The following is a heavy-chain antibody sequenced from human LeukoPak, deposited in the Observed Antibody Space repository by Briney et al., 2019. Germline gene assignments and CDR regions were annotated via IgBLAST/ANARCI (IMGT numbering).Heavy chain of an antibody. CDR3: ARFGDIVVVPAALDAFDI. CDR1: GGSISSGGYY. CDR2: IYYSGST. J-gene: IGHJ3*02. V-gene: IGHV4-31*03. D-gene: IGHD2-2*01. Sequence: SQTLSLTCTVSGGSISSGGYYWSWIRQHPGKGLEWIGYIYYSGSTNYNPSLKSRVTISVDTSKNQFSLKLSSVTAADTAVYYCARFGDIVVVPAALDAFDIWGQGTMVTVSS.